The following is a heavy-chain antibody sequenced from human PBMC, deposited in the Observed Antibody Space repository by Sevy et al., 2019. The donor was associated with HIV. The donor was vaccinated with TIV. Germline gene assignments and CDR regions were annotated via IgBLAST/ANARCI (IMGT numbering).Heavy chain of an antibody. V-gene: IGHV3-48*03. CDR3: ARDLPPSATTVAHFDY. CDR2: ISKSGAII. D-gene: IGHD4-17*01. J-gene: IGHJ4*02. Sequence: GGSLRLSCAASGFSFSGSEMNWVRQAPGKGPEWVSSISKSGAIIYYSDSLRGRFTISSDTAKNSLDLQMNSLRAEDTAIYYCARDLPPSATTVAHFDYWGQGTLVTVSS. CDR1: GFSFSGSE.